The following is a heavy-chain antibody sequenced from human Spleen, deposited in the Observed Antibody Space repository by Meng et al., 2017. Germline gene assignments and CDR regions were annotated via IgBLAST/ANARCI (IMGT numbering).Heavy chain of an antibody. D-gene: IGHD3-9*01. CDR2: IYYSGST. CDR1: GGSISSSSYY. CDR3: ARAQLRYFDWILCDAFDI. V-gene: IGHV4-39*07. Sequence: SETLSLTCTVSGGSISSSSYYWGWIRQPPGKGLEWIGSIYYSGSTYYNPSLKSRVTISVDTSKNQFSLKLSSVTAADTAVYYCARAQLRYFDWILCDAFDIWGQGTMVTVSS. J-gene: IGHJ3*02.